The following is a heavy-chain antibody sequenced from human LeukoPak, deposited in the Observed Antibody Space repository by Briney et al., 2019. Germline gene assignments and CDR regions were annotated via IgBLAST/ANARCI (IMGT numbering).Heavy chain of an antibody. CDR2: ISYDGSNK. CDR3: ARDGRYYGSGSYLAWFDP. Sequence: PERSLRLSCAASGFTFSSYAMHWVRQAPGKGLEWVAVISYDGSNKYYADSVKGRFTISRDNSKNTLYLQMNSLRAEDTAVYYCARDGRYYGSGSYLAWFDPWGQGTLVTVSS. D-gene: IGHD3-10*01. V-gene: IGHV3-30-3*01. J-gene: IGHJ5*02. CDR1: GFTFSSYA.